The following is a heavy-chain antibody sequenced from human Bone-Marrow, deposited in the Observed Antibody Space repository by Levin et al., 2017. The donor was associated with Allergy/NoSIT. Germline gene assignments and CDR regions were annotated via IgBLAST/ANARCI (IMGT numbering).Heavy chain of an antibody. CDR1: GGSFSGYY. CDR2: INHSGST. D-gene: IGHD2-15*01. J-gene: IGHJ5*02. Sequence: PSETLSLTCAVYGGSFSGYYWSWIRQPPGKGLEWIGEINHSGSTNYNPSLKSRVTISVDTSKNQFSLKLSSVTAADTAVYYCAREPYCSGGSCFDWFDPWGQGTLVTVSS. CDR3: AREPYCSGGSCFDWFDP. V-gene: IGHV4-34*01.